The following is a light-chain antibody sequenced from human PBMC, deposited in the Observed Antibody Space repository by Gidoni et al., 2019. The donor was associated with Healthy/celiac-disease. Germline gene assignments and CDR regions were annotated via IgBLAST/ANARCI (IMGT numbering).Light chain of an antibody. J-gene: IGKJ1*01. CDR2: GES. CDR3: QQYGSSQT. Sequence: EILLTQSPGTLSLSPGERATLSCRASQSVSSSYLAWYQQKPGQAPRRLIYGESSRATGIRERFSGSGSGKDFTLTISRLEPEDFAVYYCQQYGSSQTFGQGTKVEIK. V-gene: IGKV3-20*01. CDR1: QSVSSSY.